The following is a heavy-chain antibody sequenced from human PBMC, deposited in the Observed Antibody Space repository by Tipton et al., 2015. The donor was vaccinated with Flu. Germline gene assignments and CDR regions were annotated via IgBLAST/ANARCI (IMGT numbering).Heavy chain of an antibody. V-gene: IGHV3-64*02. Sequence: SLRLSCAASGLIFSDYVMHWVRQVPGKGLEYVSGIRGEGVYTYYADSVKGRFTISRDNSKNTLYLQMGSLRAEDMAVYYCAREGGIAGRGGMDVWGQGTTVTVSS. J-gene: IGHJ6*02. CDR2: IRGEGVYT. CDR3: AREGGIAGRGGMDV. CDR1: GLIFSDYV. D-gene: IGHD6-6*01.